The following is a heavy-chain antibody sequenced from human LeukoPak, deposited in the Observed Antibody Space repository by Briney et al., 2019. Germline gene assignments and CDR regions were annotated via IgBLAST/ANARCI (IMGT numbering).Heavy chain of an antibody. V-gene: IGHV1-2*02. J-gene: IGHJ2*01. D-gene: IGHD4/OR15-4a*01. Sequence: ASVKVSCKASGYTFTGYYMHWVRQAPGQGLEWMGWINPNHGDTNYAQKFQDRVSMTRDTSISTAYMHLSRLRSADTAVYYCARVTMVTGYFDLWGRGTLVTVSS. CDR3: ARVTMVTGYFDL. CDR2: INPNHGDT. CDR1: GYTFTGYY.